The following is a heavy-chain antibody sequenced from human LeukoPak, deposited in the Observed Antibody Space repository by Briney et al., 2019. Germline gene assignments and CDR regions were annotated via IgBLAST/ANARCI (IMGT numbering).Heavy chain of an antibody. CDR1: GFTFTSYA. J-gene: IGHJ4*02. V-gene: IGHV3-23*01. Sequence: GGSLTLSCEASGFTFTSYAMSRIRQAPGKVLEWVSSITDNGGTTYYADSVKGRFTISRDNYKSTVYLQMNSLRAEDTALYYCIMGVRAHYFDFWGPGTLVTVSS. CDR3: IMGVRAHYFDF. D-gene: IGHD1-26*01. CDR2: ITDNGGTT.